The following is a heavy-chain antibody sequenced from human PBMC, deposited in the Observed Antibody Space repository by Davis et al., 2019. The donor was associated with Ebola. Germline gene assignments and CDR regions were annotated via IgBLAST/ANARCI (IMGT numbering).Heavy chain of an antibody. CDR1: GFTFSSYG. Sequence: GESLKISCAASGFTFSSYGMHWVRQAPGKGLEWVAVISYDGSNKYYADSVKGRFTISRDNSKNTLYLQMNSLRAEDTAVYYCAKDRVRYCSGGSCYSFDYWGQGTLVTVSS. J-gene: IGHJ4*02. D-gene: IGHD2-15*01. CDR2: ISYDGSNK. CDR3: AKDRVRYCSGGSCYSFDY. V-gene: IGHV3-30*18.